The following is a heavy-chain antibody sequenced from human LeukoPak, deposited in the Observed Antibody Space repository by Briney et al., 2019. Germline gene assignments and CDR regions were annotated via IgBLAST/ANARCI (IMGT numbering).Heavy chain of an antibody. J-gene: IGHJ4*02. CDR3: ARAPYYYDSSGYCDY. V-gene: IGHV4-34*01. CDR2: INHSGSA. D-gene: IGHD3-22*01. Sequence: PSETLSLTCAVYGGSFSGYYWSWIRQPPGKGREWIGEINHSGSANYNPSLKSRVTISVDPSKNQFSLKLSSVTAADTAVYYCARAPYYYDSSGYCDYWGQGTLVTVSS. CDR1: GGSFSGYY.